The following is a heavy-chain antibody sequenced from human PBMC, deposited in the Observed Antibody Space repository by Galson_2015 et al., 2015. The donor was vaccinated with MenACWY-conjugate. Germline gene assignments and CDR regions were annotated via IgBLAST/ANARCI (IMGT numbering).Heavy chain of an antibody. CDR3: ARDRGGPVAGERGPANY. Sequence: SLRLSCAASGFTFSDYYMNWARQAPGKGLEWISYISNTSGFRYYADSVKGRFTISRDDAKNSLYLQMNSLRAEDTAVYYCARDRGGPVAGERGPANYWGQGALVTVSS. CDR1: GFTFSDYY. J-gene: IGHJ4*02. CDR2: ISNTSGFR. V-gene: IGHV3-11*05. D-gene: IGHD6-19*01.